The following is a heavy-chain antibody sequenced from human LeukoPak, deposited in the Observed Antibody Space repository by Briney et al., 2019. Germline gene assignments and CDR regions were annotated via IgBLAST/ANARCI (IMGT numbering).Heavy chain of an antibody. V-gene: IGHV3-23*01. CDR2: MSWRGGIT. CDR1: GFTFKSYG. D-gene: IGHD6-19*01. Sequence: GGSLTLPCAASGFTFKSYGMSGARGAPGKGVECVSAMSWRGGITYYADSVNVRLTISRDNSKNTMYLQMNSQRAEDTAVYYCAKDTAVGGSPYYFEDWGKGTLVTVSS. CDR3: AKDTAVGGSPYYFED. J-gene: IGHJ4*02.